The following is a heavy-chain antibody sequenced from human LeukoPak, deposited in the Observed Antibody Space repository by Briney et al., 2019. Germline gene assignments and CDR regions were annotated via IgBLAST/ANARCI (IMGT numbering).Heavy chain of an antibody. CDR2: INPSGGST. D-gene: IGHD3-10*01. Sequence: ASVKVSCKASGYTFTSYYMHWVRQAPGQGLEWMGIINPSGGSTSYAQKFQGRVTMTRDTSTSTVYMEPSSLRSEDTAVYYCARDREDRYYYGSGRLFDYWGQGTLVTVSS. CDR1: GYTFTSYY. J-gene: IGHJ4*02. CDR3: ARDREDRYYYGSGRLFDY. V-gene: IGHV1-46*01.